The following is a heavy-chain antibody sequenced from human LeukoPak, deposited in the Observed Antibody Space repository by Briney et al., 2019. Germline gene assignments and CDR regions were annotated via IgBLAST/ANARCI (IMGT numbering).Heavy chain of an antibody. Sequence: SETLSLTCTVSGDSISSYYWSWIRQPAGKGLEWIGRIYTSGSTNYNPSLMSRVTMSVDTSKNQFSLKLSSVTAADTAVYYCARATPNPLLYHPFDYWGQGTLVTVSS. J-gene: IGHJ4*02. CDR2: IYTSGST. CDR3: ARATPNPLLYHPFDY. V-gene: IGHV4-4*07. CDR1: GDSISSYY. D-gene: IGHD2-2*02.